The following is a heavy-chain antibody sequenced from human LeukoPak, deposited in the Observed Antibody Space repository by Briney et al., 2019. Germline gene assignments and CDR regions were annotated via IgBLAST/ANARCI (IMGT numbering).Heavy chain of an antibody. J-gene: IGHJ6*02. CDR2: ISGSGGST. CDR3: ARDSFDYSYYYYGVDV. V-gene: IGHV3-23*01. CDR1: GFTFSSYA. Sequence: PGGSLRLSCAASGFTFSSYATSWVRQAPGKGLEWVSAISGSGGSTYYADSVKGRFTISRDNSKNTLYLQMNSLRAEDTAVYYCARDSFDYSYYYYGVDVWGQGTTVTVSS. D-gene: IGHD3-9*01.